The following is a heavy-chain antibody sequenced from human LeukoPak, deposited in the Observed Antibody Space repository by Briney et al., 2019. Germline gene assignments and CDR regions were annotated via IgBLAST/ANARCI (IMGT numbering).Heavy chain of an antibody. CDR1: GFTFSSYG. V-gene: IGHV3-30*03. D-gene: IGHD5-24*01. CDR3: ARETTTTRIFDY. J-gene: IGHJ4*02. CDR2: ISYDGSNK. Sequence: GGSLRLSCAASGFTFSSYGMHWVRQAPGKGLEWVAVISYDGSNKYYADSVKGRFTISRDNSKNTLYLQMNSLRAEDTAVYYCARETTTTRIFDYWGQGTLVTVSS.